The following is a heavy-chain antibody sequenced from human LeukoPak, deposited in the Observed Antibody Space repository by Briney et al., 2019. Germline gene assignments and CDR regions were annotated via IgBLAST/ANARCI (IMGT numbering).Heavy chain of an antibody. CDR2: IIPIFGTA. V-gene: IGHV1-69*13. CDR1: GGTFSSYA. J-gene: IGHJ4*02. CDR3: ASEYCSSTSCPFDY. D-gene: IGHD2-2*01. Sequence: ALVKVSCKASGGTFSSYAISWVRQAPGQGLEWMGGIIPIFGTANYAQKFQGRVTITADESTSTAYMELSSLRSEDTAVYYCASEYCSSTSCPFDYWGQGTLVTVSS.